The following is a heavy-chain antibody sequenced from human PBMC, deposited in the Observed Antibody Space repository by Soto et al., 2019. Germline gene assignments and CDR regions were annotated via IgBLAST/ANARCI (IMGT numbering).Heavy chain of an antibody. CDR1: GGTFSSYA. D-gene: IGHD3-22*01. CDR3: ALPPEYYYDSSGFHH. J-gene: IGHJ1*01. V-gene: IGHV1-69*06. CDR2: IIPIFGTA. Sequence: GASVKVSCKASGGTFSSYAISWVRQAPGQGLEWMGGIIPIFGTANYAQKFQGRVTITADKSTSTAYMELSSLRSEDTAVYYCALPPEYYYDSSGFHHWGQGTLVTVSS.